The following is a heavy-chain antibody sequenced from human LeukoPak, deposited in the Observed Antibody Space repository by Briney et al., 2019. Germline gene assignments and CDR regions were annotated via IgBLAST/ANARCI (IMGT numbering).Heavy chain of an antibody. V-gene: IGHV4-39*01. CDR3: ARLVKVTLLYEEGFDY. D-gene: IGHD3-10*01. CDR1: GGSISSSSYY. Sequence: SETLSLTCTVSGGSISSSSYYWGWIRQPPGKGLEWIGHIYYSGSTSYNPSLKSRVTISVDTSKNQFSLKLSPVTAADTAVYYCARLVKVTLLYEEGFDYWGQGTLVTVPS. J-gene: IGHJ4*02. CDR2: IYYSGST.